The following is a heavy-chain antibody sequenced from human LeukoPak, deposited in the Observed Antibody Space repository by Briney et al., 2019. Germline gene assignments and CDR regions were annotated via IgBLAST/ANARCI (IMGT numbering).Heavy chain of an antibody. CDR1: GFTFSSYG. J-gene: IGHJ6*04. CDR2: ISYDGSNK. CDR3: VKEIGVKQWLVLDYYYGMDV. D-gene: IGHD6-19*01. Sequence: PGRSLRLSCAASGFTFSSYGMHWVRQAPGKGLEWVAVISYDGSNKYYADSVKGRFTISRDNSKNTLYLQMNSLRAEDTAVYYCVKEIGVKQWLVLDYYYGMDVWGKGTTVTVSS. V-gene: IGHV3-30*18.